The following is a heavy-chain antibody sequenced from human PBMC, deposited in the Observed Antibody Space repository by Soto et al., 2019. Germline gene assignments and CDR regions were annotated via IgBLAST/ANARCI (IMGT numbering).Heavy chain of an antibody. Sequence: PGGSLRLSCVASGFTFSSYAMTWVRQAPGKGLEWVSSISGNGVRTYYADSVKGRFTISRDDIKNTLHLQVNSLRDEETAVYYCAKYVRQILPQYYYGMDVWGQGTTVTVSS. CDR3: AKYVRQILPQYYYGMDV. CDR1: GFTFSSYA. V-gene: IGHV3-23*01. J-gene: IGHJ6*02. CDR2: ISGNGVRT. D-gene: IGHD2-21*02.